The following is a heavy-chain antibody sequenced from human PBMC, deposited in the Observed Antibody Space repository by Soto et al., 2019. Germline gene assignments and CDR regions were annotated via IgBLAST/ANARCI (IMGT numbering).Heavy chain of an antibody. D-gene: IGHD3-22*01. Sequence: PGGSLRLSCAASGFTFSSYGMHWVRQAPGKGLEWVAVISYDGSNKYYADSVKGRFTISRDNSKNTLYLQMNSLRAEDTAVYYCAKDLDSSGLDYWGQGTLVTVSS. CDR2: ISYDGSNK. J-gene: IGHJ4*02. V-gene: IGHV3-30*18. CDR1: GFTFSSYG. CDR3: AKDLDSSGLDY.